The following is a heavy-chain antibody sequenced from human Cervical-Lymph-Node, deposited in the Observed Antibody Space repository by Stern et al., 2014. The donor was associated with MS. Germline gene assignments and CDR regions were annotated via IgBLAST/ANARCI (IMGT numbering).Heavy chain of an antibody. D-gene: IGHD1-26*01. CDR1: GGSFSSHT. J-gene: IGHJ4*02. V-gene: IGHV1-69*08. CDR3: ARIIRVGATASCYFDN. CDR2: LTPNLGTP. Sequence: QVQLVESGAGVKKPGSSVKVSCKASGGSFSSHTITWVRQAPGQGLECMGRLTPNLGTPHYAQKFQDRVTFTADISTKTAYMEVSNLKSEDTAVYYCARIIRVGATASCYFDNWGQGTLVTVSS.